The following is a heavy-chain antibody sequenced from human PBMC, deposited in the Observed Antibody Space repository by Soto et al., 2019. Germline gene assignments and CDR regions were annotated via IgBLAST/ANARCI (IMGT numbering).Heavy chain of an antibody. CDR3: ASGRETYSSSWYYKFYYYYGMDV. J-gene: IGHJ6*02. CDR2: INHSGST. V-gene: IGHV4-34*01. CDR1: GGSFSGYY. Sequence: SETLSLTCAVYGGSFSGYYWSWIRQPPGKGLEWIGEINHSGSTNYNPSLKSRVTISVDTSKNQFSLKLSSVTAADTAVYYCASGRETYSSSWYYKFYYYYGMDVWGQGTTVTVS. D-gene: IGHD6-13*01.